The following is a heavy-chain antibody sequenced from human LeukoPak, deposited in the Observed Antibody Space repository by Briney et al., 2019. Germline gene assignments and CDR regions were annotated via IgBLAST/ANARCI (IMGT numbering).Heavy chain of an antibody. D-gene: IGHD6-19*01. CDR1: GFTFSSYG. J-gene: IGHJ6*02. CDR3: AKVRGSSGWPPWAYYYYGMDV. Sequence: GGSLRLSCAASGFTFSSYGMHWVRQAPGKGLEWVAFIRYDGSNKYYADSVKGRFTISRDNSKNTLYLQMNSLRAEDTAVYYCAKVRGSSGWPPWAYYYYGMDVWGQGTTVTVSS. V-gene: IGHV3-30*02. CDR2: IRYDGSNK.